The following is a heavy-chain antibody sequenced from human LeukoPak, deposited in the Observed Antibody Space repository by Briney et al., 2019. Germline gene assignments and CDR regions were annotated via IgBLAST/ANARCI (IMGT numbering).Heavy chain of an antibody. V-gene: IGHV3-7*01. CDR2: IKQDGSEK. CDR3: AGLITMIVLDY. CDR1: GFTFSSYW. J-gene: IGHJ4*02. Sequence: GGSLRLSCAASGFTFSSYWMSWVRQAPGKGLEWVANIKQDGSEKYYVDSVKGRFTISRDNAKNSLYLQMNSLRAEDTAVYYCAGLITMIVLDYWGQGTLVTVSS. D-gene: IGHD3-22*01.